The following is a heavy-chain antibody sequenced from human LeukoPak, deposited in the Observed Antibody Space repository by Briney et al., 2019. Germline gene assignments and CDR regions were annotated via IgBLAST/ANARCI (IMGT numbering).Heavy chain of an antibody. CDR1: GFTFSSYG. J-gene: IGHJ4*02. Sequence: GGSLRLSCAASGFTFSSYGIHWVRQAPGKGLEWVAVIWYDGSNKYYADSVKGRFTISRDNSKNTLYLQTNSLRAEDTAVYYCAREQFSSGHDPRLDYWGQGTLVTVSS. CDR3: AREQFSSGHDPRLDY. D-gene: IGHD5-12*01. V-gene: IGHV3-33*01. CDR2: IWYDGSNK.